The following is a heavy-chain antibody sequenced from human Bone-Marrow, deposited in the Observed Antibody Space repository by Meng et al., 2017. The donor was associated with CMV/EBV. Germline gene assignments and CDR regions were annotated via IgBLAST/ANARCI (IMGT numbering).Heavy chain of an antibody. V-gene: IGHV1-18*01. CDR2: ISAYNGNT. CDR3: ARENWAGSSSWYGVDPTINYGMDV. J-gene: IGHJ6*02. D-gene: IGHD6-13*01. CDR1: GYTFTSYG. Sequence: ASVKVSCKASGYTFTSYGISWVRQAPGQGLEWMGWISAYNGNTNYAQKLQGRVTMTTDTSTSTAYMELRSLRSDDTAVYYCARENWAGSSSWYGVDPTINYGMDVWGQGNTVNVSS.